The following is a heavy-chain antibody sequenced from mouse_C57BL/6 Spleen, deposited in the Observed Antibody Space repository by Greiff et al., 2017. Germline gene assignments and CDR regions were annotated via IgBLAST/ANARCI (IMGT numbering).Heavy chain of an antibody. Sequence: EVKLVESGGDLVKPGGSLKLSCAASGFTFSSYGMSWVRQTPDKRLEWVATISSGGSYTYYPDSVKGRFTISRDNAKNTLYLQMSSLKSEDTAMYYCARGITTVVGKYFDYWGQGTTLTVSS. V-gene: IGHV5-6*01. CDR1: GFTFSSYG. J-gene: IGHJ2*01. D-gene: IGHD1-1*01. CDR3: ARGITTVVGKYFDY. CDR2: ISSGGSYT.